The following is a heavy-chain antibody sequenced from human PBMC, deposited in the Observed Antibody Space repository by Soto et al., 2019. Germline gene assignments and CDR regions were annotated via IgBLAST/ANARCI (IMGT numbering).Heavy chain of an antibody. CDR3: ERRGGLDIGLHGYYYGMDV. CDR2: INHSGST. J-gene: IGHJ6*02. Sequence: PSETLSLTCAVYGGSFSGYYWSWIHQPPGKGLEWIGEINHSGSTNYNPSLKSRVTISVDTSKNQFSLKLSSVTAADTAVYYCERRGGLDIGLHGYYYGMDVCHQAPTVPVS. CDR1: GGSFSGYY. V-gene: IGHV4-34*01. D-gene: IGHD2-8*01.